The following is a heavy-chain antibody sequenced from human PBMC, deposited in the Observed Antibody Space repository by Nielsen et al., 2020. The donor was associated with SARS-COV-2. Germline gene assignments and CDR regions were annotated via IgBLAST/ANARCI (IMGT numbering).Heavy chain of an antibody. J-gene: IGHJ6*02. CDR2: ISSSSSYI. CDR3: ARDRRDRPYGMDV. V-gene: IGHV3-21*01. CDR1: GFTFSSYS. Sequence: GESLKISCAASGFTFSSYSMNWVRQAPGKGLEWVSSISSSSSYIYYADSVKGRFTISRDNSKNTLYLRMNSLRAEDTAVYYCARDRRDRPYGMDVWGQGTTVTVSS.